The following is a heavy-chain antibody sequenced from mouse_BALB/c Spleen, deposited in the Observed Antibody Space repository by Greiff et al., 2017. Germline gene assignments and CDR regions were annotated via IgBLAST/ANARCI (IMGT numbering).Heavy chain of an antibody. CDR3: ARDDGYSWFAY. CDR1: GFTFSSFG. Sequence: DVKLVESGGGLVQPGGSRKLSCAASGFTFSSFGMHWVRQAPEKGLEWVAYISSGSSTIYYADTVKGRFTISRDNPKNTLFLQMTSLRSEDTAMYYCARDDGYSWFAYWGQGTLVTVSA. CDR2: ISSGSSTI. D-gene: IGHD2-3*01. J-gene: IGHJ3*01. V-gene: IGHV5-17*02.